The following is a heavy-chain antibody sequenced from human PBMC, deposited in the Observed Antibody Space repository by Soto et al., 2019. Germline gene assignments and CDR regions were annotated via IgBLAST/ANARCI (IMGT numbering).Heavy chain of an antibody. Sequence: QVQLVQSGAEVKKPGASVKVSCKASGYTFTSYAMHWVRQAPGQRLEWMGWINAGNGNTKYSQKFQGRVTMTRDTSASTAYMELSSLRSEDTAVYYCARAPSYSSAHWGFDYWGQGTLVTVSS. CDR1: GYTFTSYA. CDR3: ARAPSYSSAHWGFDY. V-gene: IGHV1-3*01. CDR2: INAGNGNT. D-gene: IGHD6-19*01. J-gene: IGHJ4*02.